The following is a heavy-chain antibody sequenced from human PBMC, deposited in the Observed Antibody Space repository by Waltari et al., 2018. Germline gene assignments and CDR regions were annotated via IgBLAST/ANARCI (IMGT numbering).Heavy chain of an antibody. Sequence: QLQMHESGPGLVKPSETLSLSCTVSVGSITSRFYYWGCIRQPPGKGLAWIGSVYRTGRTYDNPSLKSRVTISVDTSKNRFSLKMTSVTAADTAVYYCGKQATQYCNNTICYHDSWGQGILVTVSS. J-gene: IGHJ5*01. CDR2: VYRTGRT. CDR3: GKQATQYCNNTICYHDS. CDR1: VGSITSRFYY. V-gene: IGHV4-39*01. D-gene: IGHD2-2*01.